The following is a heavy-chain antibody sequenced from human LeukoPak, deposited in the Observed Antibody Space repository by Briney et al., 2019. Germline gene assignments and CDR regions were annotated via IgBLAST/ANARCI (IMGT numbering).Heavy chain of an antibody. CDR1: GFTFSNYW. J-gene: IGHJ4*02. V-gene: IGHV3-7*01. CDR3: ARDVGYGSGWYFDY. CDR2: IKQDGSEK. Sequence: GGSLRLSCAASGFTFSNYWMSWVRQAPGKGLEWVANIKQDGSEKYYVDSVKGRFTISRDNAKNSLYLQMNSLRAEDTAVYYCARDVGYGSGWYFDYWGQGTLVTVSS. D-gene: IGHD6-19*01.